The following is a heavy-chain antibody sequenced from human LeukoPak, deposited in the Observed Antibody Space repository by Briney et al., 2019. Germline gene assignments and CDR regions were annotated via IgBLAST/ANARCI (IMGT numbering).Heavy chain of an antibody. V-gene: IGHV3-72*01. J-gene: IGHJ4*02. D-gene: IGHD1-26*01. CDR1: GFTFSTYA. Sequence: GGSLRLSCAASGFTFSTYAMTWVRQAPGKGLEWVGRIRNKANSYITEYAASVQGRFTVSRDDSKNSLYLQMNSMKTEDTAVYYCTRLVGANDWGQGTLVTVSS. CDR2: IRNKANSYIT. CDR3: TRLVGAND.